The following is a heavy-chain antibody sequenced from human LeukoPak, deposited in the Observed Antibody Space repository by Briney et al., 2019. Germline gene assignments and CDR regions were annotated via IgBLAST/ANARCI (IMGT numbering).Heavy chain of an antibody. Sequence: SETLSLTCTVSGGSISSYYWSWLRQPPGKGLEWIAYVYYTGSTYYNPSLKSRVTASLETSENQFSLKVNSVTAEDTAVYYCARVQYSYGSGYCFDYWGQGALVTVSS. J-gene: IGHJ4*02. CDR2: VYYTGST. CDR3: ARVQYSYGSGYCFDY. CDR1: GGSISSYY. D-gene: IGHD5-18*01. V-gene: IGHV4-59*01.